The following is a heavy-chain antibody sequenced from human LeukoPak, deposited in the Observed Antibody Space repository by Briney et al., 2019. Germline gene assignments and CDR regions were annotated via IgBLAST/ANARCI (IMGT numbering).Heavy chain of an antibody. CDR2: ISSSSSYI. D-gene: IGHD5-12*01. V-gene: IGHV3-21*01. Sequence: GGSLRLSCAASGFTFSSYSMNWVRQAPGKGLEWVSSISSSSSYIYYADSVKGRFTISRDNAKNSLYLQMNSLRAEDTAVYHCARDYPSGYRFDYWGQGTLVTVSS. CDR1: GFTFSSYS. CDR3: ARDYPSGYRFDY. J-gene: IGHJ4*02.